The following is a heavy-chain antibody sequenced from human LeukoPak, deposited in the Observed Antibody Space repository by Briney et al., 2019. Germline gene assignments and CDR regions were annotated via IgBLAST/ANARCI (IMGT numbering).Heavy chain of an antibody. J-gene: IGHJ4*02. CDR3: VVTTWDYFDY. V-gene: IGHV4-34*01. CDR2: INHSGST. Sequence: PSETLSLTCAVYGGSFSGYYWSWIRQPPGKGLEWIGEINHSGSTNYNPSLKSRVTISVDTSKNQFSLKLSSVTAADTAVYYCVVTTWDYFDYWGQGTLVTVSS. CDR1: GGSFSGYY. D-gene: IGHD4-17*01.